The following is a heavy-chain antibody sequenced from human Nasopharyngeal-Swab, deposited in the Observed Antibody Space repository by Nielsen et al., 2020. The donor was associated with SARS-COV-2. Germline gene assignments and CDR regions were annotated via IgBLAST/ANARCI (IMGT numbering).Heavy chain of an antibody. CDR3: ARDPTGGSSSPPHDY. Sequence: GESLKISCAASGFTFSSYSMNWVRQAPGKGLEWVSYISSSSSTIYYADSVKGRFTISRDNAKNSLYLQMNSLRAEDTAVYYCARDPTGGSSSPPHDYWGQGTLVTVSS. CDR2: ISSSSSTI. J-gene: IGHJ4*02. V-gene: IGHV3-48*01. D-gene: IGHD6-6*01. CDR1: GFTFSSYS.